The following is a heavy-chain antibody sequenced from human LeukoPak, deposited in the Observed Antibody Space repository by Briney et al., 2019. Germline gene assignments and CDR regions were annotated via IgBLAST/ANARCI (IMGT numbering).Heavy chain of an antibody. CDR3: ARGGDSSGYYPHPFDI. Sequence: PGGSLRLSCAASGIPVSSNYLSWVRQAPGKGLEWISVISSGGSTYYADSVQGRFTISRHISKNTLYLQMNSLRSEDTAVYYCARGGDSSGYYPHPFDIWGQGTMVTVSS. J-gene: IGHJ3*02. D-gene: IGHD3-22*01. CDR2: ISSGGST. V-gene: IGHV3-53*04. CDR1: GIPVSSNY.